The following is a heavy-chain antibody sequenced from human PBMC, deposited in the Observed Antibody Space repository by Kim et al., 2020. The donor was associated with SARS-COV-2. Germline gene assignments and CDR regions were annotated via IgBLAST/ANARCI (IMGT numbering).Heavy chain of an antibody. V-gene: IGHV3-7*01. J-gene: IGHJ4*02. Sequence: GGSLRLSCAASGFTFSSYWMSWVRQAPGKGLEWVANIKQDGSEKYYVDSVKGRFTISRDNAKNSLYLQMNSLRAEDTAVYYCARYYDSSGYYSGYYFDYWGQGTLVTVSS. CDR1: GFTFSSYW. CDR3: ARYYDSSGYYSGYYFDY. CDR2: IKQDGSEK. D-gene: IGHD3-22*01.